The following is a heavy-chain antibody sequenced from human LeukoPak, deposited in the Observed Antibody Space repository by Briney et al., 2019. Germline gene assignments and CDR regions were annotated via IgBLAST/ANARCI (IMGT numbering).Heavy chain of an antibody. D-gene: IGHD5/OR15-5a*01. CDR3: ARLRALSGHRGAFDI. Sequence: SETLSLTCAVSGDSISNHIYYWDWIRQTPGKGLEWIGAVYYTGNAYYNPSLKSRVTISVDTSDNRFSLHLSSVNAADTAVYYCARLRALSGHRGAFDIWGQGTLVTVSS. CDR1: GDSISNHIYY. J-gene: IGHJ3*02. V-gene: IGHV4-39*01. CDR2: VYYTGNA.